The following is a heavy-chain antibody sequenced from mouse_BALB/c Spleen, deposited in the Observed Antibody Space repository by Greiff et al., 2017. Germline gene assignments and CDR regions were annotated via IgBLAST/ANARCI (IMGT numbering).Heavy chain of an antibody. CDR3: ARGAQPDDGNHPYYAMDY. J-gene: IGHJ4*01. CDR1: GFTFSSYA. Sequence: DVKLVESGGGLVKPGGSLKLSCAASGFTFSSYAMSWVRQSPEKRLEWVAEISSGGSYTYYPDTVTGRFTISRDNAKNTLYLEMSSLRSEDTAMYYCARGAQPDDGNHPYYAMDYWGQGTSVTVSS. V-gene: IGHV5-9-4*01. D-gene: IGHD2-1*01. CDR2: ISSGGSYT.